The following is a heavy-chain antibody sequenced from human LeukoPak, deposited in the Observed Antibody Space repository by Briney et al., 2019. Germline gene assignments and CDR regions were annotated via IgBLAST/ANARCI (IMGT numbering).Heavy chain of an antibody. Sequence: GGSLRLSCAASGFTSSGFYMSWIRQAPGKGLEWVLCIGSSSTYTNYADSVKGRFTISRDNARNSLYLQMGGLRAEDTAVYYCARDRGAVAATWFDYWGQGTLVTVSS. V-gene: IGHV3-11*05. D-gene: IGHD6-19*01. CDR1: GFTSSGFY. CDR2: IGSSSTYT. J-gene: IGHJ4*02. CDR3: ARDRGAVAATWFDY.